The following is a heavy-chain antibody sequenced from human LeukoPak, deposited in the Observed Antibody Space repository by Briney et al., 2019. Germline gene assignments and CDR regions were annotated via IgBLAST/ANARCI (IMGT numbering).Heavy chain of an antibody. CDR2: IYPGDSGA. CDR1: GYSFTSYW. J-gene: IGHJ4*02. Sequence: GESLKISCKGSGYSFTSYWIGWVRQMPGRGLEWMVIIYPGDSGARYSPSFQGLVTISADKSISTAYLQWSSLKASDTAMYYCERHDNLLSLDWGQGTLVTVSS. D-gene: IGHD3-10*01. CDR3: ERHDNLLSLD. V-gene: IGHV5-51*01.